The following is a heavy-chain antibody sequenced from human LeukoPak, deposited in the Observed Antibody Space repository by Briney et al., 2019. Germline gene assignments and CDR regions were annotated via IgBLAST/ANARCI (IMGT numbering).Heavy chain of an antibody. V-gene: IGHV3-7*05. J-gene: IGHJ4*02. CDR3: ARNRYSGSYGVDY. D-gene: IGHD1-26*01. Sequence: GGSLRLSCAASGLTFSSYWMSWVRQAPGKGLEWVAKIKQEGSEKYYVHSVKGQFTISRDNAKNSLYLQMNSLRAEDTAVYYCARNRYSGSYGVDYWGQGTLVTVSS. CDR1: GLTFSSYW. CDR2: IKQEGSEK.